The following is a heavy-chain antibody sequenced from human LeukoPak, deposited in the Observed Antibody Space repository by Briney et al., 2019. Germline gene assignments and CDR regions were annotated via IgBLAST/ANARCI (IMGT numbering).Heavy chain of an antibody. V-gene: IGHV3-64D*09. CDR1: RXTFSSYA. CDR3: VKGGGYSYLHFDY. Sequence: PGGSLRLSCSASRXTFSSYAMHWVRQAPGKGLEYVSGISSNGGSTYYADSVKGRFTISRDNSKNTLYLQMSSLRAEDTAVYYCVKGGGYSYLHFDYWGQGTLVTVSS. J-gene: IGHJ4*02. CDR2: ISSNGGST. D-gene: IGHD5-18*01.